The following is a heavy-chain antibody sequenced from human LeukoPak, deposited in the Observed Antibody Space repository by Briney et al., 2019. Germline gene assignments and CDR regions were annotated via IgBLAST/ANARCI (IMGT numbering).Heavy chain of an antibody. D-gene: IGHD1-26*01. CDR3: ARDVVGATYFD. V-gene: IGHV3-23*01. J-gene: IGHJ4*02. CDR2: ISGSGGST. Sequence: GGSLRLSCAASGFTFSSYAMSWVRQAPGKGLEWVSAISGSGGSTYYADSVKSRFTISRDNSKNTLYLQMNSLRAEDTAVYYCARDVVGATYFDWGQGTLVTVSS. CDR1: GFTFSSYA.